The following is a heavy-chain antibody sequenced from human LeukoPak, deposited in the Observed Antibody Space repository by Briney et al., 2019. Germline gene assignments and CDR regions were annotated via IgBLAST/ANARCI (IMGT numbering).Heavy chain of an antibody. CDR1: GGSISSGSYY. Sequence: SETLSLTCTVSGGSISSGSYYWSWIRQPAGKGLEWIGRIYTSGSTNYNPSLKSRVTISVDTSKNQFSLKLSSVTAADTAVYYCASGGVDTAMVNLDYWGQGTLVTVSS. CDR2: IYTSGST. D-gene: IGHD5-18*01. J-gene: IGHJ4*02. CDR3: ASGGVDTAMVNLDY. V-gene: IGHV4-61*02.